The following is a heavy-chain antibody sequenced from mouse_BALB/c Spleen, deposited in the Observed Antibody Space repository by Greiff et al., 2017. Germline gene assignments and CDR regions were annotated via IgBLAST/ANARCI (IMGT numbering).Heavy chain of an antibody. CDR2: INSNGGST. CDR3: ARDLMITTVYYFDY. D-gene: IGHD2-4*01. J-gene: IGHJ2*01. V-gene: IGHV5-6-3*01. CDR1: GFTFSSYG. Sequence: EVHLVESGGGLVQPGGSLKLSCAASGFTFSSYGMSWVRQTPDKRLELVATINSNGGSTYYPDSVKGRFTISRDNAKNTLYLQMSSLKSEDTAMYYCARDLMITTVYYFDYWGQGTTLTVSS.